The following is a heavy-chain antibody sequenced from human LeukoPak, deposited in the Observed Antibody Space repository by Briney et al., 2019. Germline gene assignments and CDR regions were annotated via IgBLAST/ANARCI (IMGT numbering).Heavy chain of an antibody. V-gene: IGHV4-34*01. Sequence: SETLSLTCAVYGGSFSGYYWSWIRQPPGKGLEWIGEINHSGSTNYNPSLKSRVTISVDTSKNQFSLKLSSVTAADTAVYYCARRPMVRGFFMNYWGQGTLVTVSS. CDR2: INHSGST. D-gene: IGHD3-10*01. J-gene: IGHJ4*02. CDR3: ARRPMVRGFFMNY. CDR1: GGSFSGYY.